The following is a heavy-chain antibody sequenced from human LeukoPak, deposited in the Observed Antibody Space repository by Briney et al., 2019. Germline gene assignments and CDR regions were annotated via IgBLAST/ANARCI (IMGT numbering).Heavy chain of an antibody. V-gene: IGHV3-9*01. CDR1: GFTFDDYA. Sequence: QTGGSLRPSCAASGFTFDDYAMHWVRQAPGKGLEWVSGISWNSGSIGYADSVKGRFTISRDNAKNSLYLQMNSLRAEDTALYYCAKGERWVALDYWGQGTLVTVSS. D-gene: IGHD4-23*01. J-gene: IGHJ4*02. CDR2: ISWNSGSI. CDR3: AKGERWVALDY.